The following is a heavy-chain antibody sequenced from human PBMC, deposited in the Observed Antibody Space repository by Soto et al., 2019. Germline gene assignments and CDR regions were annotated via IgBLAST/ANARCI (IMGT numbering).Heavy chain of an antibody. V-gene: IGHV3-9*01. CDR2: ISWNSGSI. D-gene: IGHD3-16*01. CDR1: GFTFDDYA. CDR3: AKERSGAIGGFDY. Sequence: GGSLRLSCAASGFTFDDYAMHWVRQAPGKGLEWVSGISWNSGSIGYADSVKGRFTISRDNAKNSLYLQMNSLRAEDTALYYCAKERSGAIGGFDYWGQGTLVTVSS. J-gene: IGHJ4*02.